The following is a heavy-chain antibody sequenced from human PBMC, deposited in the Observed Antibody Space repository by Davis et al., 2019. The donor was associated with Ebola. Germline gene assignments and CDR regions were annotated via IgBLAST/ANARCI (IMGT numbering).Heavy chain of an antibody. V-gene: IGHV1-2*02. J-gene: IGHJ6*02. CDR1: GYTFTSYG. Sequence: ASVKVSCKASGYTFTSYGISWVRQAPGQGLEWMGWINPNSGGTNYAQKFQGRVTMTRDTSISTAYMELSRLRSDDTAVYYCARDRQLLWFGESLSGMDVWGQGTTVTVSS. CDR2: INPNSGGT. CDR3: ARDRQLLWFGESLSGMDV. D-gene: IGHD3-10*01.